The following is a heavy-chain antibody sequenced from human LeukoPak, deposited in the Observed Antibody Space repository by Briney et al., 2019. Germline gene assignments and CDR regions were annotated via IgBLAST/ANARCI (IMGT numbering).Heavy chain of an antibody. CDR1: GGSISSSTNY. D-gene: IGHD3-10*01. Sequence: PSETLSLTCTVSGGSISSSTNYWGWVRQPPGKGLEWIGEINHSGSTNYNPSLKSRVTISVDTSKNQFSLKLSSVTAADTAVYYCARWAAGPMVRGVTAKFYYMDVWGKGTTVTVSS. J-gene: IGHJ6*03. CDR2: INHSGST. V-gene: IGHV4-39*07. CDR3: ARWAAGPMVRGVTAKFYYMDV.